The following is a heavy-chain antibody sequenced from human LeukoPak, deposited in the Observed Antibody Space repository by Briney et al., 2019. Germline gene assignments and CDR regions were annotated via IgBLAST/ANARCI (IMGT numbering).Heavy chain of an antibody. V-gene: IGHV3-74*01. Sequence: GGSLRLSCAASGFTFSSYWMHWVRQAPGKGLVWVSRINSDGSSTSYADSVKGRFTISRDNAKNTLYLQMNSLRAEDTAVYYCARVGGGYGPFDYWGQGTLVTVSS. J-gene: IGHJ4*02. CDR1: GFTFSSYW. D-gene: IGHD5-18*01. CDR3: ARVGGGYGPFDY. CDR2: INSDGSST.